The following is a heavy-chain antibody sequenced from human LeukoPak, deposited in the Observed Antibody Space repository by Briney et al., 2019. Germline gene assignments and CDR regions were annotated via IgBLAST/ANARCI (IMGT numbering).Heavy chain of an antibody. CDR1: GYSFTSYW. J-gene: IGHJ4*02. V-gene: IGHV5-10-1*01. CDR2: IDPSDSYT. CDR3: ARHYGSSPPYYFDY. D-gene: IGHD3-10*01. Sequence: GESLKISCKGSGYSFTSYWISWVRQMPGKGLEWMGRIDPSDSYTNYSPSFQGHVTISADKSISTAYPQWSSLKASDTAMYYCARHYGSSPPYYFDYWGQGTLVTVSS.